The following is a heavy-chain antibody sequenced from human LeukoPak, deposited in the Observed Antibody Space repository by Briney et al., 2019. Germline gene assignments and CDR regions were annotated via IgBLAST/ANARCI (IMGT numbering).Heavy chain of an antibody. Sequence: ASVKVSCKASGYTFSSYAISWVRQAPGQGLEWMGWISTYNANINYAQKLQGRVTMTTDMSTSTAYMELRSLRSDDTAVYYCARARRDAFDIWGQGTMVTVSS. CDR2: ISTYNANI. CDR1: GYTFSSYA. J-gene: IGHJ3*02. V-gene: IGHV1-18*01. CDR3: ARARRDAFDI.